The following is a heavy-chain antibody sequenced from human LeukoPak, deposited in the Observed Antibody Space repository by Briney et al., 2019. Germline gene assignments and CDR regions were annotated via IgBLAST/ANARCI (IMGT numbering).Heavy chain of an antibody. D-gene: IGHD6-13*01. CDR3: ARAGGTSWADY. CDR1: GFTFRDYL. CDR2: VKQDGTEK. V-gene: IGHV3-7*01. Sequence: GGSLRLSCEASGFTFRDYLMTWVRQAPGKGLEWVANVKQDGTEKFYVDSVKGRFTISRDNGKNSLYLQMNSLRVEDTAIYYCARAGGTSWADYWGQGTLVSVSS. J-gene: IGHJ4*02.